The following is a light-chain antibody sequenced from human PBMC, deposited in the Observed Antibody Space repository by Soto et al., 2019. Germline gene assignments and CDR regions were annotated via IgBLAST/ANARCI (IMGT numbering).Light chain of an antibody. CDR2: EVT. Sequence: QSALTQPPSASGSPGQSVTISCTGTSSDVGAYNYVSWYQQHAGKAPKLVIYEVTKRPSGVPDRLSGSKSANTASLTGSGLQAEDEADYYCSSFASSNTWVFGGGTKVTVL. V-gene: IGLV2-8*01. CDR3: SSFASSNTWV. CDR1: SSDVGAYNY. J-gene: IGLJ3*02.